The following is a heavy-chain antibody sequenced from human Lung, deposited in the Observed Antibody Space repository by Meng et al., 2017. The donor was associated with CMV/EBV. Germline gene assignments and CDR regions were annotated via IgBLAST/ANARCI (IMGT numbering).Heavy chain of an antibody. J-gene: IGHJ3*02. Sequence: SXKISXAASGFTFSSYIMHWVRQAPGKGLEWVAVISHDGSNKYYADPVKGRFTISRDNSKNTLYLQMNSLRAEDMAVYYCARIRSYYGSGSYSHDAFDIWGRGTMVTVSS. CDR1: GFTFSSYI. V-gene: IGHV3-30-3*01. CDR2: ISHDGSNK. D-gene: IGHD3-10*01. CDR3: ARIRSYYGSGSYSHDAFDI.